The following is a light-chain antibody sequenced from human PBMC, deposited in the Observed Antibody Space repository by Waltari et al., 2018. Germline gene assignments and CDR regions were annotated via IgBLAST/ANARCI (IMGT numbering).Light chain of an antibody. CDR2: GAS. CDR1: QSVGRS. V-gene: IGKV3-20*01. CDR3: QHYVRLPAT. J-gene: IGKJ1*01. Sequence: DIVLTQSPGTLSLSPGERATLSCRASQSVGRSLAWYQEKPGQAPRLLIYGASSRATGIPDRFSGSGSGTDFSLTISRLEPEDCAVYYCQHYVRLPATFGQGTTVEIK.